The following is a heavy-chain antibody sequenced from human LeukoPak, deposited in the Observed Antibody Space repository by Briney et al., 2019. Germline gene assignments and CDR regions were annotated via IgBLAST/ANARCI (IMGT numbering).Heavy chain of an antibody. CDR2: INPSGGST. V-gene: IGHV1-46*01. D-gene: IGHD5-24*01. J-gene: IGHJ3*02. Sequence: ASVKVSCKVSGYSLTELSMHWVRQAPGQGLEWMGIINPSGGSTSYAQKFQGRVTMTRDTSTSTVYMELSSLRSEDTAVYYCARVVEMATSYDAFDIWGQGTMVTVSS. CDR1: GYSLTELS. CDR3: ARVVEMATSYDAFDI.